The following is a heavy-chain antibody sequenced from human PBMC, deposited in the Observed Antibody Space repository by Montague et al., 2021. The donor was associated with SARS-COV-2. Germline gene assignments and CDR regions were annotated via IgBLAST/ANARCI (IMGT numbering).Heavy chain of an antibody. Sequence: SETLSLTCAVYGGSFSGYYWSWIRHPPGKGLGWIGEIYHSGSTNYNPSLKSRVTISVETSKNQFTLKLSSVTAADTSVNYCARAHGYYFDYWGQGTLVTVSS. CDR2: IYHSGST. CDR3: ARAHGYYFDY. J-gene: IGHJ4*02. V-gene: IGHV4-34*01. CDR1: GGSFSGYY.